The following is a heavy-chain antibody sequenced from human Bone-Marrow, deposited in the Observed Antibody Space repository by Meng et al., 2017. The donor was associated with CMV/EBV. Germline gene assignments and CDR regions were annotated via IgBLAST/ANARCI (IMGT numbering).Heavy chain of an antibody. CDR3: ARVATWYCSSTSCSYFDY. CDR1: GDSFTNNW. Sequence: GESLKISCRGSGDSFTNNWIGWVRQMPGKGLEWMGIVYPDDSRTVYSPSFQGQVTISADKSISTAYLQWSSLKASDTAMYYCARVATWYCSSTSCSYFDYWGQGTLVTVSS. CDR2: VYPDDSRT. J-gene: IGHJ4*02. D-gene: IGHD2-2*01. V-gene: IGHV5-51*01.